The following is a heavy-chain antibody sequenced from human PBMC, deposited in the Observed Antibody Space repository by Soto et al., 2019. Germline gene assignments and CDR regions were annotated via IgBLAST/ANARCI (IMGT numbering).Heavy chain of an antibody. V-gene: IGHV3-21*01. Sequence: GGSLRLSCAASGFTFSSYSMNWVRQAPGKGLEWVSSISSSSSYIYYADSVKGRFTISRDNAKNSLYLQMNSLRAEDTAVYYCARGESAAGYYYGMDVWGQGTTVTVSS. CDR2: ISSSSSYI. CDR1: GFTFSSYS. D-gene: IGHD6-13*01. J-gene: IGHJ6*02. CDR3: ARGESAAGYYYGMDV.